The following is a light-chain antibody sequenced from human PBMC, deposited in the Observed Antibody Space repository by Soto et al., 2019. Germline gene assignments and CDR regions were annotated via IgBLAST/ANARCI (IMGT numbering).Light chain of an antibody. CDR2: LEGSGSY. Sequence: QPVLTRSSSASASLGSSVKLTCTLSSGHSSYIIAWHQQQPGKAPRYLMKLEGSGSYNKGSGVPDRFSGSSSGADRYLTISNLQFEDEADYYCETWDSNTAVFGGGTQLTVL. CDR3: ETWDSNTAV. CDR1: SGHSSYI. J-gene: IGLJ7*01. V-gene: IGLV4-60*02.